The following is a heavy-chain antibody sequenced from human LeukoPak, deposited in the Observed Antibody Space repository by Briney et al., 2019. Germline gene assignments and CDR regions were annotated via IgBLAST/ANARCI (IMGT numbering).Heavy chain of an antibody. J-gene: IGHJ6*02. CDR3: ASRPYYHYGMDV. CDR1: GGSFSGYY. CDR2: INHSGST. V-gene: IGHV4-34*01. Sequence: SETLSLTCAVYGGSFSGYYWSWIRQPPGKGLEWIGEINHSGSTNYNPSLKSRVTISVATSKNQFSLKLSSVTAADTAVYYCASRPYYHYGMDVWGQGTTVTVSS.